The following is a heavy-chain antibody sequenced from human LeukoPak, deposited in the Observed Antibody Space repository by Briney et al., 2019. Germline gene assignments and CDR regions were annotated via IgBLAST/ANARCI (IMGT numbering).Heavy chain of an antibody. CDR1: GFTFSSYG. D-gene: IGHD3-10*01. CDR3: AKVVLGVGDPFDY. Sequence: GGSLRLSCAVSGFTFSSYGMHWVRQAPGKGLEWVAFIRYDGSNKYYADSVKGRFTISRDNSKNTLYLQMNSLRAEDTAVYYCAKVVLGVGDPFDYWGQGTLVTVSS. J-gene: IGHJ4*02. V-gene: IGHV3-30*02. CDR2: IRYDGSNK.